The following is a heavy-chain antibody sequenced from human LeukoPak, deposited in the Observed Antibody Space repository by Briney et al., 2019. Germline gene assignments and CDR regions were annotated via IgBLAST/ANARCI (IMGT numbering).Heavy chain of an antibody. CDR2: IYYSGST. CDR3: ARESGFGVVTDDAFDI. J-gene: IGHJ3*02. CDR1: GGSISSGGYY. V-gene: IGHV4-31*03. D-gene: IGHD3-3*01. Sequence: PSETLSLTCTVSGGSISSGGYYWSWIRQHPGKGLEWIGYIYYSGSTYYNPSLESRVTISVDTSKNQFSLKLSSVTAADTAVYYCARESGFGVVTDDAFDIWGQGTMVTVSS.